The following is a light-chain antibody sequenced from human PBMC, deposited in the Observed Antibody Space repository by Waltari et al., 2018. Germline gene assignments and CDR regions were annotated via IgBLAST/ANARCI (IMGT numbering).Light chain of an antibody. CDR1: QSVSSN. V-gene: IGKV3-15*01. CDR2: GAS. Sequence: EIAMTQSPATLPVSPGDSATLSCRASQSVSSNLAWYQQKPGQAPRLLIYGASTRATGIPARFSGSGSGTEFTLTISSLQSEDFAVYYCQQYNNWPLLTFGGGTKVEIK. CDR3: QQYNNWPLLT. J-gene: IGKJ4*01.